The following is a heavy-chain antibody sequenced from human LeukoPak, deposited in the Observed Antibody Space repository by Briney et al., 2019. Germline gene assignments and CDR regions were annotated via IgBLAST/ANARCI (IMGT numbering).Heavy chain of an antibody. V-gene: IGHV5-51*01. CDR3: ARSRDSSGYYYLI. CDR2: IYPDDSES. Sequence: GESLKISCGASGYGFTNYWIGWVRQMPGKGLEWMGIIYPDDSESKYSPSFQGQVTISADKSISTAYLQWSSLKASDTAMYYCARSRDSSGYYYLIWGQGTLVTVSS. CDR1: GYGFTNYW. D-gene: IGHD3-22*01. J-gene: IGHJ4*02.